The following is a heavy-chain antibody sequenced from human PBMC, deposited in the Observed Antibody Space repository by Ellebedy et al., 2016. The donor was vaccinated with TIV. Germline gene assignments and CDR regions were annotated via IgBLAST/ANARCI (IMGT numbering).Heavy chain of an antibody. Sequence: AASVKVSCKASGYTFTSYDINWVRQATGQGLEWMGWMNPNSGNTGYAQKFQGRVTITRNTSISTAYMELSSLRSEDTAVYYCASSGCYGGNSCRSYYYYYGMDVWGQGTTVTVSS. CDR3: ASSGCYGGNSCRSYYYYYGMDV. D-gene: IGHD4-23*01. V-gene: IGHV1-8*03. CDR2: MNPNSGNT. J-gene: IGHJ6*02. CDR1: GYTFTSYD.